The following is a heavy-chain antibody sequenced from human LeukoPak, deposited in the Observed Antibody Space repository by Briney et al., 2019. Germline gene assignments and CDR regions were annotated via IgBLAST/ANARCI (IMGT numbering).Heavy chain of an antibody. V-gene: IGHV3-49*02. D-gene: IGHD5-18*01. CDR3: TRDDTTWIQLWFSY. Sequence: GRFTISRDDSKSIAYLQMNSLKTEDTAVYYCTRDDTTWIQLWFSYWGQGTLVTVSS. J-gene: IGHJ4*02.